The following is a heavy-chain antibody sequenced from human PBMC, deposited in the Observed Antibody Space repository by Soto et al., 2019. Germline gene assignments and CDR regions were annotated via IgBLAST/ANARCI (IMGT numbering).Heavy chain of an antibody. CDR3: ARDRGTSSGYYPYWFDP. CDR2: IIPIFGTA. V-gene: IGHV1-69*12. Sequence: QVQLVQSGAEVKKPGSSVKVSCKASGGTFSSYAITWVRQAPGQGLEWMGGIIPIFGTANYAQKFQARVTITADESTSTAYMELSSLRSEDTAVYYCARDRGTSSGYYPYWFDPWGQGTLVTVSS. CDR1: GGTFSSYA. D-gene: IGHD3-22*01. J-gene: IGHJ5*02.